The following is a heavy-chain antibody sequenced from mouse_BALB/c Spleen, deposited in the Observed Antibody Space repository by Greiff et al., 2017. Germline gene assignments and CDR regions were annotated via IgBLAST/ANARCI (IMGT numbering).Heavy chain of an antibody. CDR2: ISSGSSTI. Sequence: EVQVVESGGGLVQPGGSRKLSCAASGFTFSSFGMHWVRQAPEKGLEWVAYISSGSSTIYYADTVKGRFTISRDNPRNTLFLQMTSLRSEDTAMYYCAIYYGNLFAYWGQGTLVTVSA. CDR3: AIYYGNLFAY. J-gene: IGHJ3*01. D-gene: IGHD2-1*01. CDR1: GFTFSSFG. V-gene: IGHV5-17*02.